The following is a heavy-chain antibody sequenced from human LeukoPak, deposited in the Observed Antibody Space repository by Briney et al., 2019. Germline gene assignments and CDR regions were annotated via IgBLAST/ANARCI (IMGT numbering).Heavy chain of an antibody. J-gene: IGHJ4*02. CDR2: IYTSGST. Sequence: SETLSPTCTVSGGSISSGSYYWSWIRQPAGKGLEWIGRIYTSGSTNYNPSLKSRVTVSVDTSKNQFSLKLSSVTAADTAVYYCARVSLVRGAPDYYFDYWGQGTLVTVSS. CDR1: GGSISSGSYY. CDR3: ARVSLVRGAPDYYFDY. D-gene: IGHD3-10*01. V-gene: IGHV4-61*02.